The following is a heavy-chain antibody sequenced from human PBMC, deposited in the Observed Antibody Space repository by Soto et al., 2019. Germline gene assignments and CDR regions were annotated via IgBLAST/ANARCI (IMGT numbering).Heavy chain of an antibody. Sequence: PGGSLRLSCAASGFTFSSYWMSWVRQAPGKGLEWVANIKQDGSEKYYVDSVKGRFTISRDNAKNSLYLQMNSLRAEDTAVYYCARAITYCSSTSCYVRGYYFEYWGQGTLVTVSS. CDR2: IKQDGSEK. J-gene: IGHJ4*02. CDR1: GFTFSSYW. V-gene: IGHV3-7*03. CDR3: ARAITYCSSTSCYVRGYYFEY. D-gene: IGHD2-2*01.